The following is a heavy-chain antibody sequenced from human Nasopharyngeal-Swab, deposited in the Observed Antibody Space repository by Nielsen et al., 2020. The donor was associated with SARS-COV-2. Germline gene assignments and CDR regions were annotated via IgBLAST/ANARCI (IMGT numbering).Heavy chain of an antibody. CDR1: GFTFSTYA. V-gene: IGHV3-23*01. CDR3: AKSGLSWSHYSYFDY. D-gene: IGHD3-10*01. J-gene: IGHJ4*02. Sequence: GESLKISCAASGFTFSTYAMSWVRQVPGKGLEWVSTVNTGDDYTYYADSVKGRFTISRDNSKNTLSLQMNSLRTEDTAVYYCAKSGLSWSHYSYFDYWGQGTLVTVSS. CDR2: VNTGDDYT.